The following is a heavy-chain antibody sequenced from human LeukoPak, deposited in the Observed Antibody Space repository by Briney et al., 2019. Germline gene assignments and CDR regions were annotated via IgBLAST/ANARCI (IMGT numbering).Heavy chain of an antibody. V-gene: IGHV1-18*01. J-gene: IGHJ4*02. Sequence: GASVKVSCKASGYTFTSYGINWVRQAPGQGLEWMGWISAYNGNTNYAQKFQGRVTMTTDTSTKTAYMELSRLRSDDTAVYYCARVGWELLGPFDHWGQGTLVTVSS. CDR1: GYTFTSYG. CDR3: ARVGWELLGPFDH. CDR2: ISAYNGNT. D-gene: IGHD1-26*01.